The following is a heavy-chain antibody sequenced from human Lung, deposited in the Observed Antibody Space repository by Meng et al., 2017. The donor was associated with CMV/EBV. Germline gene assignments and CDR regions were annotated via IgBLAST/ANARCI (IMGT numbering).Heavy chain of an antibody. CDR3: ARDRYYYDSNFDH. Sequence: SCAASGFTFSSYALHWVRQAPGKGLEWVAVISYDGSIKHYADSVKGRFSISRDNPKNTLYLQMNSLRADDTAVYYCARDRYYYDSNFDHWGQGT. CDR2: ISYDGSIK. V-gene: IGHV3-30-3*01. D-gene: IGHD3-22*01. J-gene: IGHJ4*02. CDR1: GFTFSSYA.